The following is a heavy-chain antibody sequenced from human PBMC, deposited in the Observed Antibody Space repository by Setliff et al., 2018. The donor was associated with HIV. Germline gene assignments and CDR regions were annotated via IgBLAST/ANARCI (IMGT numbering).Heavy chain of an antibody. CDR2: IKQDGSET. D-gene: IGHD6-13*01. J-gene: IGHJ6*02. V-gene: IGHV3-7*03. Sequence: PGGSLRLSCAASGFIFSSYAMHWVRQAPGKGLEWVANIKQDGSETYYVDSVKGRFTISRDNSKNTLFLQMNSLRPEDTAVYYCSRDCRVGWVFTYGMDVWGQGTLVTVSS. CDR1: GFIFSSYA. CDR3: SRDCRVGWVFTYGMDV.